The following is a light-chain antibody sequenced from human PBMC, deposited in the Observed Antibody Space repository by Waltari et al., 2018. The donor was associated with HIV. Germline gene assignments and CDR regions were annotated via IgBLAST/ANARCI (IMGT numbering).Light chain of an antibody. Sequence: QSALTQPASVSGSPGQSITISCPGTSSDVGYYNYVSWYQQYPGKAPKLMIYDVTKRRSGVSKRFSGSKSGNTASLTSSGLQAEDEADYYCCSYAGSSIYYVFGTGTKVTVL. V-gene: IGLV2-23*02. CDR2: DVT. CDR3: CSYAGSSIYYV. J-gene: IGLJ1*01. CDR1: SSDVGYYNY.